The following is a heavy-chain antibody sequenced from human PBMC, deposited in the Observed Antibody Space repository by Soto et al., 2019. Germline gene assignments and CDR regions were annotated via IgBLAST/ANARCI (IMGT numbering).Heavy chain of an antibody. Sequence: QVQLVQSGAEVKKPGASVEVSCKASGYTFINYYIHWVRQAPGQGLEWMGIINPNGGSTTYAQNFHGRVTMTRDTSTSTVDMELNSLRSEDTAVYFCARDGWFSALRVPFGMDVWGQGTTVTVSS. V-gene: IGHV1-46*01. D-gene: IGHD3-10*01. CDR2: INPNGGST. CDR3: ARDGWFSALRVPFGMDV. CDR1: GYTFINYY. J-gene: IGHJ6*02.